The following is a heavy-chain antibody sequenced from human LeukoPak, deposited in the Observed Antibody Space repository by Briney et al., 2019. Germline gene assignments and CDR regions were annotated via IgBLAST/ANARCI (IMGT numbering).Heavy chain of an antibody. V-gene: IGHV3-23*01. CDR1: GFTFSSYA. CDR2: ISGSGGST. J-gene: IGHJ5*02. CDR3: AQRRYSDLFDP. D-gene: IGHD5-12*01. Sequence: PGGSLRLSCAASGFTFSSYAMSWVRKAPGRGLEWVSAISGSGGSTYYADSVKGRFTISRDNSKNTLYLQMNSLRAEDTAVYYCAQRRYSDLFDPWGQGTLVTVSS.